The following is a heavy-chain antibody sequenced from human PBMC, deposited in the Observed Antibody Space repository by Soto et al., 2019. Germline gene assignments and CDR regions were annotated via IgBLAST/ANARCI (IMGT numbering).Heavy chain of an antibody. D-gene: IGHD6-19*01. CDR3: ARHAVHSSGFTVY. CDR2: IYYSGST. Sequence: PSETLSLTCTVSGGSISSSSYYWGWIRQPPGKGLECIGSIYYSGSTYYNPSLKSRVTISVDTSKNQFSLKLSSVTAADTAVYYCARHAVHSSGFTVYWGQGTLVTVSS. J-gene: IGHJ4*02. CDR1: GGSISSSSYY. V-gene: IGHV4-39*01.